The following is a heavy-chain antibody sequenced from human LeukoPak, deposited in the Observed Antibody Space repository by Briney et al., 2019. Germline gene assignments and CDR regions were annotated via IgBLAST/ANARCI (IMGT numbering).Heavy chain of an antibody. Sequence: GSLRLSCAASGFTFSSYGMHWVRQAPGKGLEWVAFIWYDGSSKYYTDSVKGRFTISRDNSKNTLYLQLNSLRVEDTAVYYCAKNRGAGSHYYYHMNVWGKGTTVTVSS. V-gene: IGHV3-30*02. CDR3: AKNRGAGSHYYYHMNV. CDR2: IWYDGSSK. D-gene: IGHD1-26*01. CDR1: GFTFSSYG. J-gene: IGHJ6*03.